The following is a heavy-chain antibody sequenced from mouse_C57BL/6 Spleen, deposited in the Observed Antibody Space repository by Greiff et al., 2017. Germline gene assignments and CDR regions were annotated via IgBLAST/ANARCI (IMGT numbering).Heavy chain of an antibody. Sequence: EVKLVESGGGLVKPGGSLKLSCAASGFTFSSYAMSWVRQTPAKRLEWVATISDGGSYTYYPDNVKGRFTISRDNAKNNLYLQMSHLKSEDTAMYYCARDYYGSSYDYFDYWGQGTTLTVSS. CDR1: GFTFSSYA. V-gene: IGHV5-4*01. D-gene: IGHD1-1*01. CDR3: ARDYYGSSYDYFDY. J-gene: IGHJ2*01. CDR2: ISDGGSYT.